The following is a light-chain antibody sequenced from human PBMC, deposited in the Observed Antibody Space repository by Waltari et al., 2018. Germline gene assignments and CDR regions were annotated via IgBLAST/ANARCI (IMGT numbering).Light chain of an antibody. CDR3: SSFTRTNSWV. V-gene: IGLV2-14*03. J-gene: IGLJ3*02. CDR2: DVN. Sequence: HSALAQPASVSGSPGQSITISCTGTSSDVGGYNYVSWYQQHPGKAPRLMIYDVNNPPSGVSNRFSGSKSGNTASLTISGLQAEDAADYYCSSFTRTNSWVFGGGTKLTVL. CDR1: SSDVGGYNY.